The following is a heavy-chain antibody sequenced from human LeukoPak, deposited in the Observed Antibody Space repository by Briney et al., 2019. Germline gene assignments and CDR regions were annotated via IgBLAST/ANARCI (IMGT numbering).Heavy chain of an antibody. CDR2: IWSDGSQT. CDR1: GFSFSGDA. Sequence: PGGSLRLSCGASGFSFSGDAIHWVRQAPGKGLEWVALIWSDGSQTKYAGSVKGRFTVSRDNSKNTAFLQMSGLTVEDTAVYYCAGAAGLGNYLIDYWGQGTLVTVSP. V-gene: IGHV3-33*01. J-gene: IGHJ4*02. CDR3: AGAAGLGNYLIDY. D-gene: IGHD3-16*01.